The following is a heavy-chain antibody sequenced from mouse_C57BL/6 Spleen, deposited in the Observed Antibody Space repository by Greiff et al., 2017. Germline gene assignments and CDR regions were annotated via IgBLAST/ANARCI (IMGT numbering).Heavy chain of an antibody. CDR3: ARWHCGSSPFDY. CDR2: IDPSDSYT. Sequence: VQLQQPGAELVKPGASVKLSCKASGYTFTSSWMQWVKQRPGQGLEWIGEIDPSDSYTNYNQKFKGKATLTVDTSSSTAYMQLSSLTSEDSAVYYCARWHCGSSPFDYWGQGTTLTVSS. CDR1: GYTFTSSW. D-gene: IGHD1-1*01. J-gene: IGHJ2*01. V-gene: IGHV1-50*01.